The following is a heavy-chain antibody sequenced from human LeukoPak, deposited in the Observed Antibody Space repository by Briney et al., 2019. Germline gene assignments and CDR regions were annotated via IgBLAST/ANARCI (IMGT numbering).Heavy chain of an antibody. CDR3: ARRDCVGDCYSNWFDP. D-gene: IGHD2-21*02. CDR2: INPRRDST. V-gene: IGHV1-46*01. Sequence: RASVKVSCKASGYTFTNYFMHWVRQAPGQGLEWMGIINPRRDSTGYAQEFQGRITMTTDMSTRTVYMELSSLESEDTAVYYCARRDCVGDCYSNWFDPWGQGTLVTVSS. J-gene: IGHJ5*02. CDR1: GYTFTNYF.